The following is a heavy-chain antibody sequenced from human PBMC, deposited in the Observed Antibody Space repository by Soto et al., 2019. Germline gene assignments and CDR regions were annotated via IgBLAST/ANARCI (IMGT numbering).Heavy chain of an antibody. CDR3: ARLSGYDPAGAADK. D-gene: IGHD5-12*01. Sequence: QVQLQESGPGLVKASQTLSLTCTLSGASVSSAEHYWSWIRQPPGKGLDWIGYTYYSGGSYYNASLERRVRISVDTSQNQFSLKLTYVTAADTAVYYCARLSGYDPAGAADKWGPGILVSVSS. CDR1: GASVSSAEHY. J-gene: IGHJ4*02. V-gene: IGHV4-30-4*01. CDR2: TYYSGGS.